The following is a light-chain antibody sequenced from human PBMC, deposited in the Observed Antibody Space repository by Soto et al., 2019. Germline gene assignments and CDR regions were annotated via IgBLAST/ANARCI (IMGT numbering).Light chain of an antibody. V-gene: IGLV2-8*01. J-gene: IGLJ1*01. CDR3: TSYAGGNNV. CDR2: EVN. Sequence: QSVLTQPPSASGSPGQSVTISCTGTSSDVGGYNYVSWYQQYPGKVPRLMIYEVNKRPSGVPDRFSGSKSGNTASLTVSGLQTEDEPDYYCTSYAGGNNVFGTGTKVTVL. CDR1: SSDVGGYNY.